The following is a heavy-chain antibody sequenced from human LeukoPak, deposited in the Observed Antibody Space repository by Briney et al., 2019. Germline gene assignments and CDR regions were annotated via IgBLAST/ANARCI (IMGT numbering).Heavy chain of an antibody. D-gene: IGHD3-16*02. V-gene: IGHV3-74*01. CDR2: INSDGSST. CDR1: GFTFSSYW. Sequence: GGSLRLSCAASGFTFSSYWMHWVRQAPGKGLVWVSRINSDGSSTSYADFVKGRFTISRDNAKNTLYLQMNSLRAEDTAVYYCARSGAYDYVWGSYRSEAAFVDIWGQGTMVTVSS. CDR3: ARSGAYDYVWGSYRSEAAFVDI. J-gene: IGHJ3*02.